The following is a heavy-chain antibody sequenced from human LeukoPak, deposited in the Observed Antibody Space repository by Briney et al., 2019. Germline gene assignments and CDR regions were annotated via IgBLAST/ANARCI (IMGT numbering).Heavy chain of an antibody. V-gene: IGHV3-9*01. Sequence: PGRSLRLSCAPSGFTFDDYAMHWVRQAPGKGLEWVSGISWNSDNIGYADSVKGRFTISRDNAKNSLYLQMNSLRAEDTAVYYCAKGYCSSSSCYSYAFDIWGQGTVVTVSS. CDR2: ISWNSDNI. J-gene: IGHJ3*02. CDR1: GFTFDDYA. D-gene: IGHD2-2*01. CDR3: AKGYCSSSSCYSYAFDI.